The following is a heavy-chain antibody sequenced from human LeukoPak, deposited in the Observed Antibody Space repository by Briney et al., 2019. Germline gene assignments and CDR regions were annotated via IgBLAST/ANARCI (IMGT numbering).Heavy chain of an antibody. D-gene: IGHD4-17*01. J-gene: IGHJ4*02. Sequence: GGSLRLSCTASGFTFSDYWMSWVRQAPGKGLEWVSGISGGGGSTYYADSVKGRFTISRDNSKNTLYLQMNSLRAEDTAVYYCAKSKDYGDYSNLDYWGQGTLVTVSS. CDR2: ISGGGGST. V-gene: IGHV3-23*01. CDR3: AKSKDYGDYSNLDY. CDR1: GFTFSDYW.